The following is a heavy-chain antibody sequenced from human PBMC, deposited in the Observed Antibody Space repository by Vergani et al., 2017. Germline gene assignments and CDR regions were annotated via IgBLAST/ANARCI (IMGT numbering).Heavy chain of an antibody. V-gene: IGHV4-59*01. Sequence: QVQLQESGPGLVKPSEILSLTCTVSGGSISSYYWTWIRQPPGKGLEWIGYIYSSGSTKYNPSLKSRVTISVDTSKNQFSLKLSSVTAADTAVYYCARARGAFDILTGYYHYYMDVWGKGTTVTV. CDR1: GGSISSYY. CDR2: IYSSGST. D-gene: IGHD3-9*01. CDR3: ARARGAFDILTGYYHYYMDV. J-gene: IGHJ6*03.